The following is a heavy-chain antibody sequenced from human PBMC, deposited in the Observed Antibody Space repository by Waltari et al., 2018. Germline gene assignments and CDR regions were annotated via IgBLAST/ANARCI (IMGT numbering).Heavy chain of an antibody. V-gene: IGHV4-4*02. CDR1: GDSMSSTYW. CDR3: ARDRVRGLYLDS. Sequence: QLQLQESGPGLVQPSGTLSLTCGVSGDSMSSTYWWSWVRQPPGKGLEWIGQVCGGGKTNYHPSCASRSTVALDAYNLQFSLTVTSATAADTAVYYCARDRVRGLYLDSWGPGLLVTVSP. J-gene: IGHJ4*02. CDR2: VCGGGKT.